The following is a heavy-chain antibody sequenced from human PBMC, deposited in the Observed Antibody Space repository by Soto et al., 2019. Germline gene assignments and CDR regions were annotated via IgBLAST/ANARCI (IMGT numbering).Heavy chain of an antibody. D-gene: IGHD3-16*01. J-gene: IGHJ3*02. Sequence: SETLSLTCNVSGGTISNYYWTWIRQPPGKGLQWIGYIYYGGSTDYNPSLKSRASISVDTAKNQFSLNLKSVTAADTAVYYCARGCSITNCLVGGAGDIWGLGSLVSVS. CDR3: ARGCSITNCLVGGAGDI. V-gene: IGHV4-59*01. CDR1: GGTISNYY. CDR2: IYYGGST.